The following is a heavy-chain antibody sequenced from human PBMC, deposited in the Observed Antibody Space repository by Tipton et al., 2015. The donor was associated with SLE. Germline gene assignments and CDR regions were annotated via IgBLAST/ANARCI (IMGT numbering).Heavy chain of an antibody. CDR3: AGAQSGLRYFQH. CDR2: IIPILGIV. Sequence: QSGAEVKKPGSSVKVSCKASGGTFSSYAISWVRQAPGQGLEWMGGIIPILGIVNYAQKCQDRVTITTAESTSTAYMELSSLRSEDTAVYYCAGAQSGLRYFQHWGQGTLVTVSS. V-gene: IGHV1-69*05. J-gene: IGHJ1*01. CDR1: GGTFSSYA. D-gene: IGHD4/OR15-4a*01.